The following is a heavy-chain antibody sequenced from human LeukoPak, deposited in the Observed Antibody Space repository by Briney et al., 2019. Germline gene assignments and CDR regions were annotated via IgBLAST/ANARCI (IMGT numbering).Heavy chain of an antibody. D-gene: IGHD3-9*01. CDR2: IYNDGST. CDR3: TTRIYDILTGPPDAFDI. J-gene: IGHJ3*02. CDR1: GFTVSNNY. Sequence: GGSLRLSCVASGFTVSNNYMSWVRQAAGKGLEWVSTIYNDGSTYYGDSVKGRFTISRDDSKNTLYLQMNSLKTEDTAVYYCTTRIYDILTGPPDAFDIWGQGTMVTISS. V-gene: IGHV3-66*04.